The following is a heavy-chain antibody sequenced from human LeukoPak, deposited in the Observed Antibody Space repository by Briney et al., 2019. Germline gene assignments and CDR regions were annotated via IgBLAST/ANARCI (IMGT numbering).Heavy chain of an antibody. V-gene: IGHV4-30-4*01. CDR1: GGSISSGDYY. CDR3: ATQVGYSSSWYYYYGMDV. CDR2: IYYSGST. J-gene: IGHJ6*02. Sequence: PSETLSLTCTVSGGSISSGDYYWSWIRQPPGKGLEWIGYIYYSGSTYYNPSLKSRVTISVDTSKNQFSLKLSSVTAADTAVYYCATQVGYSSSWYYYYGMDVWGQGTTVTVSS. D-gene: IGHD6-13*01.